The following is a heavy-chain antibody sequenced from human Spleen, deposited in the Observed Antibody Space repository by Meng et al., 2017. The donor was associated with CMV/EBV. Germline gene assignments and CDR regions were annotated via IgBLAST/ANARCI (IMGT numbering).Heavy chain of an antibody. CDR3: VRDNWRYEYGLDV. D-gene: IGHD3-3*01. CDR2: INSDGSST. J-gene: IGHJ6*02. CDR1: GFTFSSYW. V-gene: IGHV3-74*01. Sequence: GESLKISCAASGFTFSSYWMHWVRQAPGKGLVWVSRINSDGSSTNYADSVKGRFTISRDNAKNTLYLQMNSLRAEDTAVYYCVRDNWRYEYGLDVWGQGTTVTVSS.